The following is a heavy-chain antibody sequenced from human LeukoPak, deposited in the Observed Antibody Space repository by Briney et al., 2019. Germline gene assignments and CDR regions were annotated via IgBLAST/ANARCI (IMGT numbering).Heavy chain of an antibody. Sequence: SETLSLTCTVSGFSISSGYYWGWIRQPPGKGLEWIGSIYYSGNTYYNASLKSQVSISIDTSKNQFSLRLTSVTAADTAVYYCARQTGSGLFILPGGQGTLVTVSS. CDR3: ARQTGSGLFILP. J-gene: IGHJ4*02. D-gene: IGHD3/OR15-3a*01. CDR2: IYYSGNT. V-gene: IGHV4-38-2*02. CDR1: GFSISSGYY.